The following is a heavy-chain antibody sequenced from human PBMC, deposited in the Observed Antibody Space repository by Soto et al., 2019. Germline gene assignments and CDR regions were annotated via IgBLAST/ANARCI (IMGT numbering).Heavy chain of an antibody. Sequence: SETLSLTCAVYSGSFSGYYWSWIRQPPGKGLEWIGEINHSGSANYNPSLKSRATISVDTSKNQFSLKLSSVTAADTAVYYCARARDCSGGSCYSYYYYGMDVWGQGTTVTVSS. V-gene: IGHV4-34*01. CDR2: INHSGSA. CDR3: ARARDCSGGSCYSYYYYGMDV. D-gene: IGHD2-15*01. J-gene: IGHJ6*02. CDR1: SGSFSGYY.